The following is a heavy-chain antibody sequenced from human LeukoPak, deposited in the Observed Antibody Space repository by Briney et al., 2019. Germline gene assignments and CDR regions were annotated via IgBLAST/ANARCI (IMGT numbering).Heavy chain of an antibody. CDR1: GSSLSSYY. CDR2: IYYSGST. J-gene: IGHJ4*02. D-gene: IGHD3-10*01. CDR3: ARHPNSGYYFDY. Sequence: SETLSLTCTVSGSSLSSYYWSWIRQPPGKGLEWIGYIYYSGSTNYNPSLKSRVTISVDTSKNQFSLKLSSVTAADTAVYYCARHPNSGYYFDYWGQGTLVTVSS. V-gene: IGHV4-59*08.